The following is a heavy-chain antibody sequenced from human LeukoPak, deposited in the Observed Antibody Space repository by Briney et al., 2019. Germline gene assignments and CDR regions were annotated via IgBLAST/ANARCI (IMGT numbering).Heavy chain of an antibody. V-gene: IGHV1-18*01. J-gene: IGHJ4*02. CDR1: VYTFTSYD. CDR2: ISPYNGNT. D-gene: IGHD3-3*01. Sequence: GASVKVSCKASVYTFTSYDISWVRQAPGQGLEWMGWISPYNGNTNYAQKLQGRVTMTTDTSTSTAYMELRSLRSDDTAVYYCARGDFWSGYSGYYFDYWGQGTLVTVSS. CDR3: ARGDFWSGYSGYYFDY.